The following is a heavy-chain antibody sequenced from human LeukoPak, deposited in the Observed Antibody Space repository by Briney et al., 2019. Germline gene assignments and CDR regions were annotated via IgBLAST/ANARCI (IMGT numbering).Heavy chain of an antibody. CDR2: IYHSGTT. Sequence: SETLSLTCTVSGGSITSYYWTWIRQPPGKGLEWIGYIYHSGTTNYNPSLKSRVTMSVDTSKNQFSLKLSSVTAADTAVYYCASSGAVVAVAGTPFDYWGQGTLVTVSS. CDR3: ASSGAVVAVAGTPFDY. V-gene: IGHV4-59*12. D-gene: IGHD6-19*01. CDR1: GGSITSYY. J-gene: IGHJ4*02.